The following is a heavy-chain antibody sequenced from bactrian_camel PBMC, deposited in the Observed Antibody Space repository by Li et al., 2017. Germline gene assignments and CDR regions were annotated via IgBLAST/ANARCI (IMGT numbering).Heavy chain of an antibody. CDR2: INSNGRT. CDR1: GTTFSSCS. V-gene: IGHV3S55*01. J-gene: IGHJ4*01. D-gene: IGHD6*01. Sequence: QVQLVESGGGSVQVGGSLRLSCAASGTTFSSCSAAWYRQAPGKEREVISTINSNGRTYYANSVKGRFTMSRDNAKNTLYLQMKNLTSEDTALYYCTTTFDGANRGQGTQVTVS.